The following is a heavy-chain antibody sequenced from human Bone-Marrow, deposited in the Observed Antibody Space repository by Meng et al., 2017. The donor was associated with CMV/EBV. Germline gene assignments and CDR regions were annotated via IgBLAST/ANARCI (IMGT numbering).Heavy chain of an antibody. CDR2: ISSSSSYI. Sequence: GESLKISCAASGFTFSSYSMNWVRQAPGKGLEWVSSISSSSSYIYYADSVKGRFTISRDNSKNTLYLQMNSLRAEDTAVYYCARVTGEWGYWGQGTLVTVSS. D-gene: IGHD7-27*01. J-gene: IGHJ4*02. CDR1: GFTFSSYS. CDR3: ARVTGEWGY. V-gene: IGHV3-21*01.